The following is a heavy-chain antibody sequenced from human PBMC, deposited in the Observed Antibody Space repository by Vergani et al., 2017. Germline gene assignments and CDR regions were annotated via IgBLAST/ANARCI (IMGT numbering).Heavy chain of an antibody. D-gene: IGHD2-2*01. CDR1: GYTFTSYY. CDR3: ASLGYCSSTSCYVAVDY. V-gene: IGHV1-46*01. J-gene: IGHJ4*02. Sequence: QVQLVQSGAEVKKPGASVKVSCKASGYTFTSYYMHWVRQAPGQGLEWMGIINPSGGSTSYAQKFQGRVTMTRDTSTSTVYMELSSLRSEDTAVYYCASLGYCSSTSCYVAVDYWGQGTLVTVSS. CDR2: INPSGGST.